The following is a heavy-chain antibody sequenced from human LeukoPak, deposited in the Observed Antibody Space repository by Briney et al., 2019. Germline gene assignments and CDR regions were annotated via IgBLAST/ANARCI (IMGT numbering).Heavy chain of an antibody. J-gene: IGHJ4*02. D-gene: IGHD3-10*01. CDR1: GGSISSDY. Sequence: SETLSLTCTVSGGSISSDYWNWIRLPAGKGLEWIGRMYISGTTEYNPSLKSQVTMSVDTSKNQFSLKLTSVTAADTAVYYCARGEDNSGWGSYYRNWGQGTLVTVSS. CDR2: MYISGTT. V-gene: IGHV4-4*07. CDR3: ARGEDNSGWGSYYRN.